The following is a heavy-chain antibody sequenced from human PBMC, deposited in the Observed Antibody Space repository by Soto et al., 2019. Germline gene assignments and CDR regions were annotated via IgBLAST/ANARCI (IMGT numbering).Heavy chain of an antibody. Sequence: GGSLXLSCAASGFXFSGSAMHWVRQASGKGLEWVGRIRSKANSYATAYAASVKGRFTISRDDSKNTAYLQMNSLKTEDTAVYYCTRLHSSGYQYYYYYGMDVWGQGTTVTVSS. CDR2: IRSKANSYAT. CDR1: GFXFSGSA. V-gene: IGHV3-73*01. D-gene: IGHD6-19*01. CDR3: TRLHSSGYQYYYYYGMDV. J-gene: IGHJ6*02.